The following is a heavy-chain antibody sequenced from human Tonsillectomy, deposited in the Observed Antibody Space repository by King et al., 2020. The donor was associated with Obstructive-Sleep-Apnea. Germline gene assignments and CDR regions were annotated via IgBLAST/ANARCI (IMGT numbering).Heavy chain of an antibody. CDR1: GFTFSSYA. V-gene: IGHV3-23*04. CDR3: AKGRGALYYFDY. J-gene: IGHJ4*02. CDR2: IRCSGAGT. D-gene: IGHD3-16*01. Sequence: VQLVESGGGLEQPGGSLRLSCAASGFTFSSYAMSWVRQTPGKGLEWGSGIRCSGAGTYYADSVKGRVTISRDNSKNTLYLQMNSLRAEDTAVYYCAKGRGALYYFDYWGQGTLVTVSS.